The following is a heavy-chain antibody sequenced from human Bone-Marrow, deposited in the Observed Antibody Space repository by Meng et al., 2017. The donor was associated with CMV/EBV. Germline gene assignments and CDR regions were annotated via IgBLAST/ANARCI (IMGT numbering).Heavy chain of an antibody. CDR2: ISSSGDRT. CDR3: ARVRVTIFPSPHYYGMDV. V-gene: IGHV3-48*03. J-gene: IGHJ6*02. CDR1: GFNFSRFE. D-gene: IGHD3-3*01. Sequence: GESLKISCAASGFNFSRFEMNWVRQAPRKGLEWLSYISSSGDRTYYADSVKGRFTVSRDNAKNSLYLQMNSLRAEDTAVYYCARVRVTIFPSPHYYGMDVWGQGTTVTVSS.